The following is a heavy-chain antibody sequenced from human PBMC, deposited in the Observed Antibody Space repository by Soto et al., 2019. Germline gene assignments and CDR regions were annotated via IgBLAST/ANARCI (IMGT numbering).Heavy chain of an antibody. CDR3: ARRPGIAVDDNWFDP. CDR2: IYYSGST. V-gene: IGHV4-39*01. D-gene: IGHD6-19*01. J-gene: IGHJ5*02. CDR1: GGSISSSSYY. Sequence: SETLSLTCTVSGGSISSSSYYWGWIRQPPGKGLEWIGSIYYSGSTYYNPSLKSRVTISVDTSKNQFSLKLSSVTAADTAVYYCARRPGIAVDDNWFDPWGQGTLGTVSS.